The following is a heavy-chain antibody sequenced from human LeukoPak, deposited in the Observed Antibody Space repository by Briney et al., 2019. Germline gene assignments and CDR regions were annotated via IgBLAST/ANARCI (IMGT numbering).Heavy chain of an antibody. D-gene: IGHD6-19*01. V-gene: IGHV3-21*04. CDR2: ISSSSSYI. CDR3: AKDQGASGWGAFDY. Sequence: KPGGSLRLSCAASGFTFSSYSMNWVRQAPGKGLEWVSSISSSSSYIYYADSVKGRFTISRDNSKTSLYLQMNSLRTEDTALYYCAKDQGASGWGAFDYWGQGTLVTVSS. J-gene: IGHJ4*02. CDR1: GFTFSSYS.